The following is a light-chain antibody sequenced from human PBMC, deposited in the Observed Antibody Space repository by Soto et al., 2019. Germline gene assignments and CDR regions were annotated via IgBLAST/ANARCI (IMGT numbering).Light chain of an antibody. CDR3: TSYTTPVAVV. Sequence: QSALTQPASVSGSPRQSITISCTGTSSDVGGYNSVSWYQHHPGKAPKLIIHEVIYRPSGVPDRFSGSKSGNTASPTISGLQAEDEAYYYCTSYTTPVAVVFGGGTKVNVL. V-gene: IGLV2-14*01. CDR2: EVI. CDR1: SSDVGGYNS. J-gene: IGLJ2*01.